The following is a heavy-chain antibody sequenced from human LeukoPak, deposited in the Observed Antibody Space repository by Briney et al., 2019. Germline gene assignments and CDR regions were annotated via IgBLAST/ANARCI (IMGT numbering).Heavy chain of an antibody. V-gene: IGHV3-30*18. D-gene: IGHD3-22*01. Sequence: GGSLRLSCAASGFTFSSYGMRWVRQAPGKGLEWVTVISYDGSNKYYADSVKGRFTISRDNSKNTLYLQMNSLRAEDTAVYYCAKDSYYDSSGRLDYWGQGTLVTVSS. CDR2: ISYDGSNK. J-gene: IGHJ4*02. CDR3: AKDSYYDSSGRLDY. CDR1: GFTFSSYG.